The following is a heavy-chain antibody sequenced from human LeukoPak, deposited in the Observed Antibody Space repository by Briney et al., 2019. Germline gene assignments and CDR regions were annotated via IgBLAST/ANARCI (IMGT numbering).Heavy chain of an antibody. J-gene: IGHJ5*02. CDR1: GYTFTSYD. V-gene: IGHV1-8*03. CDR2: MNPNSGNT. D-gene: IGHD3-3*01. CDR3: ARSPSSRITIFGVVIPPNWFDP. Sequence: ASVKVSCKASGYTFTSYDINWARQATGQGLEWMGWMNPNSGNTGYAQKFQGRVTITRNTSTSTAYMELSSLRSEDTAVYYCARSPSSRITIFGVVIPPNWFDPWGQGTLVTVSS.